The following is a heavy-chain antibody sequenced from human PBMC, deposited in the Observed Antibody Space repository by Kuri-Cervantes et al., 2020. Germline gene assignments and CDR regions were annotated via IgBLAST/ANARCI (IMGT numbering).Heavy chain of an antibody. J-gene: IGHJ4*02. D-gene: IGHD3-3*01. CDR3: ARVHYDFWSGPTDY. V-gene: IGHV1-2*02. Sequence: ASVKVSCKASGYTFTGYYMHWVRQAPGQGLEWMGWINPNSGGTNYAQKFQGRVTMNRDTSISTAYMELSRLRSDDTAVYYCARVHYDFWSGPTDYWGQGTLVTVSS. CDR2: INPNSGGT. CDR1: GYTFTGYY.